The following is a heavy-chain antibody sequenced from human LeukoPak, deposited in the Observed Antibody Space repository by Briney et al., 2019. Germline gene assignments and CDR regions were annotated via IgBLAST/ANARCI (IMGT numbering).Heavy chain of an antibody. CDR2: IYSGGST. CDR3: ATTSGSYSGFDY. CDR1: GLTVSSNY. D-gene: IGHD1-26*01. Sequence: GGSLRLSCAASGLTVSSNYMSWVRQAPGKGLEWVSVIYSGGSTYYADSVKGRFTISRDNSKNTLYLQMNSLRAEDTAVYYCATTSGSYSGFDYWGQGTLVTVSS. V-gene: IGHV3-66*01. J-gene: IGHJ4*02.